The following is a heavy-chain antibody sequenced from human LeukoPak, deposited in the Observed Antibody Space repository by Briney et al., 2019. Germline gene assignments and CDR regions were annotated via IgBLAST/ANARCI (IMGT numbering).Heavy chain of an antibody. Sequence: GGSLRLSCAVSGFTFSNFWMSWVRQAPGRGLEWVANIHPEGNEKYHVESVKGRFTISRDNAKNLLFLQMNGLRVEDTAVYYCASRIAVAGYNWFDPWGQGTLVTVSS. CDR2: IHPEGNEK. J-gene: IGHJ5*02. V-gene: IGHV3-7*01. CDR3: ASRIAVAGYNWFDP. CDR1: GFTFSNFW. D-gene: IGHD6-19*01.